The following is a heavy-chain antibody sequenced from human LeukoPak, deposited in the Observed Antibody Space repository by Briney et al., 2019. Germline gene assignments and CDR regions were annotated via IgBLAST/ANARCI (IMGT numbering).Heavy chain of an antibody. Sequence: GGSLRLSCAASAFTFSSYSMNWVRQAPGKGLEWVSSISSSSSYIYYADSVKGRFTISRDNSKNTLYLQMNSLRAEDTAVYYCAKEIWTVTAISYYFDYWGQGTLVTVSS. J-gene: IGHJ4*02. CDR2: ISSSSSYI. V-gene: IGHV3-21*04. CDR3: AKEIWTVTAISYYFDY. D-gene: IGHD2-21*02. CDR1: AFTFSSYS.